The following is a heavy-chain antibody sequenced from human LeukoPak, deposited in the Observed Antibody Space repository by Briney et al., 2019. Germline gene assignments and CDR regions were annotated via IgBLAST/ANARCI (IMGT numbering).Heavy chain of an antibody. CDR2: ISSSSSYI. Sequence: GGSLRLSCAASGFTFSSYSMNWVRQAPGKGLEWVSSISSSSSYIYYADSVKGRFTISRDNAKNSLYLQMNSLRAEDTAVYYCAREDGSSSWYSHSLDYWGQGTLVTVSS. D-gene: IGHD6-13*01. J-gene: IGHJ4*02. CDR3: AREDGSSSWYSHSLDY. CDR1: GFTFSSYS. V-gene: IGHV3-21*01.